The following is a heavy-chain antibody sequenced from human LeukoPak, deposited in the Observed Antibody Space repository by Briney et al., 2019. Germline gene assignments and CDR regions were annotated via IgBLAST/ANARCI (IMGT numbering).Heavy chain of an antibody. CDR2: INHSGST. D-gene: IGHD3-3*01. J-gene: IGHJ6*03. CDR3: ARRANDFWSGYYESNYYYYYMDV. Sequence: PSETLSLTCIVSGGISSSYYWSWIRQPPGKGLEWIGEINHSGSTNYNPSLKSRVTISVDTSKNRFSLKLSSVTAADTAVYYCARRANDFWSGYYESNYYYYYMDVWGKGTTVTVSS. CDR1: GGISSSYY. V-gene: IGHV4-34*01.